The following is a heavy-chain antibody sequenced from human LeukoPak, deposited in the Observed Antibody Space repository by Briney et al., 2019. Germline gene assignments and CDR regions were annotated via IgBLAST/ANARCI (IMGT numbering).Heavy chain of an antibody. D-gene: IGHD6-13*01. CDR2: IKQDGSEK. CDR1: GFTFSRYW. Sequence: GGSLRLSCAASGFTFSRYWMTWVRQAPGKGLEWVANIKQDGSEKYYVDSVKGRFTISRDNAKNSLYLQMNSLRAEDTAVYYCARVSIAAAGSDYWGQGTLVTASS. J-gene: IGHJ4*02. CDR3: ARVSIAAAGSDY. V-gene: IGHV3-7*01.